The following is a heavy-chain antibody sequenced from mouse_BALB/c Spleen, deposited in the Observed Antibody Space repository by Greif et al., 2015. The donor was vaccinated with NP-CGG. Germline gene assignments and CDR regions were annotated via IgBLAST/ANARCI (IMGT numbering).Heavy chain of an antibody. CDR3: ARKIYGNYWDYAMDY. V-gene: IGHV2-2*02. D-gene: IGHD2-1*01. CDR1: GFSLTSYG. CDR2: IWSGGST. J-gene: IGHJ4*01. Sequence: VKLQESGPGLVQPSQSLSITCTVSGFSLTSYGVHWVRQSPGKGLEWLGVIWSGGSTDYNAAFISRLSISKDNSKSXVFFKMNSLQANDTAIYYCARKIYGNYWDYAMDYWGQGTSITVSS.